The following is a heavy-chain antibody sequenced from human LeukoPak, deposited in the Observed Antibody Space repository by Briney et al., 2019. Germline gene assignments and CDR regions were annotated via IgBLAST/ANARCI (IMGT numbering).Heavy chain of an antibody. D-gene: IGHD6-13*01. Sequence: QTPSLTRDISVDSVSINSGAWKWTRHSPSRCLEWLGRTYYRSQWYNDYSVSVKSRITINFDTSKNQFSLQLNSVTPEDTAVYYCSRARYSTNWYPRWGQGTLVTVSS. CDR1: VDSVSINSGA. CDR3: SRARYSTNWYPR. V-gene: IGHV6-1*01. J-gene: IGHJ4*02. CDR2: TYYRSQWYN.